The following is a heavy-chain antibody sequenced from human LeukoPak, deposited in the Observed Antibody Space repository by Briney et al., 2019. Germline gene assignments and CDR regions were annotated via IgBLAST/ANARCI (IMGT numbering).Heavy chain of an antibody. CDR3: ARKGNMDQLLAVDH. CDR2: INPNIDDT. V-gene: IGHV1-2*02. J-gene: IGHJ4*02. D-gene: IGHD3/OR15-3a*01. CDR1: GYNFIDYY. Sequence: ASLKLSCKTSGYNFIDYYIHWVRQAPGQGLEWLGWINPNIDDTSYEQKFQGRVTMSSDTSINTVYLEVTRLTSDDTAVYFCARKGNMDQLLAVDHWGQGALVTVSS.